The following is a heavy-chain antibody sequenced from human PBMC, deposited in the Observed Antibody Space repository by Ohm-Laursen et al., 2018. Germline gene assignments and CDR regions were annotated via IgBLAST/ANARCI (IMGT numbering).Heavy chain of an antibody. J-gene: IGHJ4*02. CDR2: INPNSGGT. D-gene: IGHD1-26*01. CDR3: AGISGSYSNPFDY. CDR1: GYTFTGYY. Sequence: ASVKVSCKASGYTFTGYYMHWVRQAPGQGLEWMGWINPNSGGTNYAQKFQGRVTMTRDTSISTAYMELSRLRSDDTAVYYCAGISGSYSNPFDYWGQGTLVTVSS. V-gene: IGHV1-2*02.